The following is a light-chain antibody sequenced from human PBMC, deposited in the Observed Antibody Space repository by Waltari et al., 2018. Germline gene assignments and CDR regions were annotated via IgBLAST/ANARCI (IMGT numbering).Light chain of an antibody. CDR1: RPNIGSNS. CDR2: RKN. J-gene: IGLJ2*01. V-gene: IGLV1-47*01. Sequence: QSVLTQPPSASGTPGQRVTISCSGSRPNIGSNSVYWSQQLPGTAPKLLIYRKNQRPSGVPDRFSGSKSGTSASLAISGLRSEDEADYYCAAWDDSLSGHVVFGGGTKLTVL. CDR3: AAWDDSLSGHVV.